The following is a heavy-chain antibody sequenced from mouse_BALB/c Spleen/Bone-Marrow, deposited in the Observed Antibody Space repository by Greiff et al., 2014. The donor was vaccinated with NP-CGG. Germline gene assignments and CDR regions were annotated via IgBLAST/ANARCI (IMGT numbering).Heavy chain of an antibody. J-gene: IGHJ4*01. D-gene: IGHD2-14*01. CDR1: GFTFSDYY. CDR3: ARDALYRYDGGYAMDY. V-gene: IGHV5-4*02. Sequence: EVKLEESGGGLVKPGGSLKLSCAASGFTFSDYYMYWVRQTPEKRLEWVATIRDGGSYTYYPDSVKGRFTISRDNAKNNLYLQMSSLKSEDTAMYYCARDALYRYDGGYAMDYWGQGTSVTVSA. CDR2: IRDGGSYT.